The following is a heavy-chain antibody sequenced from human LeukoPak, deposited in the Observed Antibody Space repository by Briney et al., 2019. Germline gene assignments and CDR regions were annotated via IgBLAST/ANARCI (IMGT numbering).Heavy chain of an antibody. V-gene: IGHV3-23*01. D-gene: IGHD6-6*01. J-gene: IGHJ4*02. CDR2: ISGSGANT. CDR1: GFTFSSSA. Sequence: GGSLRLSCAASGFTFSSSAMSWVRQAPGKGLEWVSAISGSGANTYYADSVKGRFTISRDNSKNTLYLQMNSLRAEDTAVYYCASRDLSSSQPFDYWGQGTLVTVSS. CDR3: ASRDLSSSQPFDY.